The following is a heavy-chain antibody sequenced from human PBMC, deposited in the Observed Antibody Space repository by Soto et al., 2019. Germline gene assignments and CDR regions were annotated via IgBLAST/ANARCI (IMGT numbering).Heavy chain of an antibody. Sequence: GASVKVSCKVSGYTLTELSMHWVRQAPGKGREWMGGFDPEDGETIYAQKFQGRVTMTEDTSTDTAYMELSSLRSEDTAVYYCATCGYYSDSSGYSPTRLDAFDIWGQGXMVTVSS. CDR2: FDPEDGET. CDR3: ATCGYYSDSSGYSPTRLDAFDI. D-gene: IGHD3-22*01. J-gene: IGHJ3*02. V-gene: IGHV1-24*01. CDR1: GYTLTELS.